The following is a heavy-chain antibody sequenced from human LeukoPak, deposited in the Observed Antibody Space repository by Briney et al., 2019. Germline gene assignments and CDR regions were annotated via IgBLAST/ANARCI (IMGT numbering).Heavy chain of an antibody. CDR3: ATSGWYLLPGVY. J-gene: IGHJ4*02. CDR2: IYYSGST. Sequence: SETLSLTCTVSGDSISSTNYYWGWIRQPPGKGLEWIGSIYYSGSTYYNPSLESRVTISVDTSKNQFSLKLSSVTAADTAVYCCATSGWYLLPGVYWGQGTLVTVST. CDR1: GDSISSTNYY. V-gene: IGHV4-39*01. D-gene: IGHD6-19*01.